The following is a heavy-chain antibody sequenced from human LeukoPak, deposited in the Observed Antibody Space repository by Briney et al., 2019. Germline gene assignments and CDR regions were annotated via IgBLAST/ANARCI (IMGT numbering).Heavy chain of an antibody. CDR2: IYHSGST. V-gene: IGHV4-39*07. CDR1: GGSISSSFYY. D-gene: IGHD3-16*01. Sequence: KTSETLSLTCTVSGGSISSSFYYWGWIRQPPGKGLEWIGSIYHSGSTYYNPSLKSRVTISVDTSRNQFSLNLSSVTAADTAVYYCAREGPLAVNDYWGQGTLVTVSS. J-gene: IGHJ4*02. CDR3: AREGPLAVNDY.